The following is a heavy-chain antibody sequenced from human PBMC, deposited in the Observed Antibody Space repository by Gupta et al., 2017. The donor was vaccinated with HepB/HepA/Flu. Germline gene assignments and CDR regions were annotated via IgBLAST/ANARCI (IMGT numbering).Heavy chain of an antibody. Sequence: QVQLVQSGAEVKKPGASVKVSCKASGYTFTGYYMHWVRQAPGQGLEWMGWINPNSGGTNYAQKFQGRVTMTRDTSISTAYMELSRLISDDTAVYYCARNKGGGRTTVTMYRWFDPWGQGTLVTVSS. J-gene: IGHJ5*02. CDR2: INPNSGGT. CDR3: ARNKGGGRTTVTMYRWFDP. CDR1: GYTFTGYY. D-gene: IGHD4-17*01. V-gene: IGHV1-2*02.